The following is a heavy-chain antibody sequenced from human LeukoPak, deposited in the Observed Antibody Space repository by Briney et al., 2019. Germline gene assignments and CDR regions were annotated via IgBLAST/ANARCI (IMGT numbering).Heavy chain of an antibody. D-gene: IGHD6-19*01. CDR2: ISAYNGKT. CDR3: ARERAAGQWLVGDFDY. J-gene: IGHJ4*02. Sequence: GASVKVSCKASGGTFSSYAISWVRQAPGQGLEWMGWISAYNGKTNYAQKFQGRVTITADESTSTAYMELSSLRSEDTAVYYCARERAAGQWLVGDFDYWGQGTLVTVSS. V-gene: IGHV1-69*13. CDR1: GGTFSSYA.